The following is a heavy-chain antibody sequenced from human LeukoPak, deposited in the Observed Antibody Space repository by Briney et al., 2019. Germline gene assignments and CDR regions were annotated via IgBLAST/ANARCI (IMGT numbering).Heavy chain of an antibody. CDR3: ARALEGYYDSSGYPLYAFDI. CDR1: GGSISSGSYY. Sequence: PSETLSLTCTVSGGSISSGSYYWSWIRQPAGKGLEWIGRIYTSGSTNYNPSLKSRVTISVDTSKNQFSLKLSSVTAADTAVYYCARALEGYYDSSGYPLYAFDIWGQGTMVTVSS. J-gene: IGHJ3*02. D-gene: IGHD3-22*01. CDR2: IYTSGST. V-gene: IGHV4-61*02.